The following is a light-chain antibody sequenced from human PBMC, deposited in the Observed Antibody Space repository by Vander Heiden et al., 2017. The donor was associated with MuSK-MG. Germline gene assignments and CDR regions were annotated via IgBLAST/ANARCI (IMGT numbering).Light chain of an antibody. Sequence: DIQLTHSPPVLSASVGDRVTITCRASQGMSSKLVWYQQKPGKAPKLLINGAFLQSGVPSRFSDSGSGTEFTLAISSLQPEDFATYYCQQVNIYPITFGGGTKVEIK. CDR2: GA. J-gene: IGKJ4*01. V-gene: IGKV1-9*01. CDR1: QGMSSK. CDR3: QQVNIYPIT.